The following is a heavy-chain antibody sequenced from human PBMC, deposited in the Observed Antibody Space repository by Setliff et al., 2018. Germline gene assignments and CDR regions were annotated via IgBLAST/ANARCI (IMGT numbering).Heavy chain of an antibody. D-gene: IGHD3-3*01. V-gene: IGHV4-38-2*01. CDR1: DFSVSSVYY. CDR2: VYYSGPT. Sequence: SETLSLTCAVSDFSVSSVYYWGWIRQSPGKGLEWIASVYYSGPTYYNPSLESRVTISLDTSKNQFSLSLTSVTAADTAVYYCARMTGFLYMDVWGKGTPVTVSS. CDR3: ARMTGFLYMDV. J-gene: IGHJ6*04.